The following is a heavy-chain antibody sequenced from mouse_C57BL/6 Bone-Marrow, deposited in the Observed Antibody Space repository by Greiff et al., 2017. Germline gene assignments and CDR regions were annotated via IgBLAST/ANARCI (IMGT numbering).Heavy chain of an antibody. CDR1: GYTFNSYW. CDR2: IYPGSGST. Sequence: QVHVKQPGAELVKPGASVKMSCKASGYTFNSYWITWVKQRPGQGLEWIGDIYPGSGSTNYNEKFKSKATLTVDTSSSTAYMQLSSLTSEDSAVYYCARPYYSNYWYFDVWGTGTTVTVSS. D-gene: IGHD2-5*01. V-gene: IGHV1-55*01. J-gene: IGHJ1*03. CDR3: ARPYYSNYWYFDV.